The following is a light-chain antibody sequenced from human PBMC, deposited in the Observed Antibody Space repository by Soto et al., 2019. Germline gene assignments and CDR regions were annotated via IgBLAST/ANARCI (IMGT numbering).Light chain of an antibody. Sequence: EMLMSQSPATLSVSPGERATLYCRASQSVSNFLAWYQQKPGQAPRLLIYDTSDRATGLPARFSGSGSGTDFTLTISSLEPEDFAVYYCQQYSGRLTFGGGTKVDNK. J-gene: IGKJ4*01. V-gene: IGKV3-11*01. CDR2: DTS. CDR3: QQYSGRLT. CDR1: QSVSNF.